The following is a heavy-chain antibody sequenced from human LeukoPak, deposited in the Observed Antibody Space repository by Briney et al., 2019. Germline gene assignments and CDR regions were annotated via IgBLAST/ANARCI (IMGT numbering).Heavy chain of an antibody. CDR1: GGSISSYY. J-gene: IGHJ5*02. CDR3: ARRIVSDYWFDP. V-gene: IGHV4-59*08. D-gene: IGHD5/OR15-5a*01. Sequence: PSETLSLTCTVSGGSISSYYWSWIRQPPGKGLKWIGYIYYSGSTNYNPSLKSRVTISVDTSKNQFSLKLSFVTAADTAVYYCARRIVSDYWFDPWGQGTLVTVSS. CDR2: IYYSGST.